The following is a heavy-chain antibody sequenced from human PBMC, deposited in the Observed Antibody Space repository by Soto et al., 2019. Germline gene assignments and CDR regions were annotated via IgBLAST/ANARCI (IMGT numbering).Heavy chain of an antibody. D-gene: IGHD6-25*01. J-gene: IGHJ4*02. CDR3: ARRKERSGPNYFDY. V-gene: IGHV1-8*01. CDR2: MNPYTGKA. Sequence: AAVKVSCKACGCTFTTYDINWVRQAPGQGLEWMGWMNPYTGKAGYAQKFQGRVTMTRDNSISTAYMELSSLRSEDTAVYYCARRKERSGPNYFDYWGLGTLVTVSS. CDR1: GCTFTTYD.